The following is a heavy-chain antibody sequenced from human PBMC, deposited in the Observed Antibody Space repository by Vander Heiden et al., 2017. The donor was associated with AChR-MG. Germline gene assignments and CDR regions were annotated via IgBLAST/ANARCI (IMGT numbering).Heavy chain of an antibody. V-gene: IGHV4-30-2*01. Sequence: QLQLQESGSGLVKPSQTLSLTCAVSGGSISSGGYSWSWIRQPPGKGLEWIGYIYHSGSTYYNPSLKSRVTISVDRSKNQFSLKLSSVTAADKAVYYCARADVYYYDSSGYPQNFDYWGQGTLVTVS. J-gene: IGHJ4*02. D-gene: IGHD3-22*01. CDR2: IYHSGST. CDR3: ARADVYYYDSSGYPQNFDY. CDR1: GGSISSGGYS.